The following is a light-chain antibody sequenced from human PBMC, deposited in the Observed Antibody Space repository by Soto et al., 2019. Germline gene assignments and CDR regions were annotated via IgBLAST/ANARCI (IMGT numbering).Light chain of an antibody. CDR3: QKYSSVPV. CDR2: AAS. V-gene: IGKV1-27*01. J-gene: IGKJ3*01. Sequence: DIQMTQSPTSLSASVGDRVTITCRASQDIRNFVAWYQQKPGKAPKLLIYAASTLQSGVPSRFSGSGSGTDFTLTINSLQPEDVATYYCQKYSSVPVFGPGTKV. CDR1: QDIRNF.